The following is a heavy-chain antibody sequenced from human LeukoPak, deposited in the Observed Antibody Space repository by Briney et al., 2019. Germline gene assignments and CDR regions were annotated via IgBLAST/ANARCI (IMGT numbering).Heavy chain of an antibody. J-gene: IGHJ4*02. CDR1: GYTLTELS. CDR3: ATDFSGSYWFDY. D-gene: IGHD1-26*01. CDR2: FDPEDGET. Sequence: ASVKVSCKVSGYTLTELSMHWVRQAPGKGLEWMGGFDPEDGETIYAQKFQGRVTMTEDTSTDTAYMELSSLRSEDTAVYYCATDFSGSYWFDYWGQGTLVTVSS. V-gene: IGHV1-24*01.